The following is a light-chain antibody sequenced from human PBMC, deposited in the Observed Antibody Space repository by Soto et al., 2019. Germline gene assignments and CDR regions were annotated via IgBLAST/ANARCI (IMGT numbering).Light chain of an antibody. J-gene: IGKJ1*01. CDR3: QHYNTYPWT. Sequence: DIQMTQSPSTLSASVGDRVTITCRASQSINNFLAWYQQKPGKVPNFLIYDVSTLESGVPSRFSGSGSGTEFTLTISSLQPGDFATYYCQHYNTYPWTFGQGTKVDIK. V-gene: IGKV1-5*01. CDR2: DVS. CDR1: QSINNF.